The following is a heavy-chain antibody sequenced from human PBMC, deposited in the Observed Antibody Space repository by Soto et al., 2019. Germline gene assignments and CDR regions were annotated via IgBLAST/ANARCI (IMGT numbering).Heavy chain of an antibody. J-gene: IGHJ6*02. CDR2: ISGSGGSA. D-gene: IGHD3-22*01. CDR3: AKSYYDSSGYYHPYYYYGMDV. Sequence: PGGSLRLSCAASGFTFSSYAMSWVRQAPGEGLEWVSAISGSGGSAYYADSVKGRFTISRDNSKNTLYLQMNSLRAEDTAVYYCAKSYYDSSGYYHPYYYYGMDVWGQGTTVTVS. CDR1: GFTFSSYA. V-gene: IGHV3-23*01.